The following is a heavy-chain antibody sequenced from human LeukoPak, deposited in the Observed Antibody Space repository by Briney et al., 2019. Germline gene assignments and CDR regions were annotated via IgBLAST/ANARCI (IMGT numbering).Heavy chain of an antibody. CDR3: ARQQGSSSSWYTYYFDY. D-gene: IGHD6-13*01. CDR2: IWYDGSNK. CDR1: GFTFSSYG. Sequence: PGGSLRLSCAASGFTFSSYGMHWVRQAPGKGLEWVAVIWYDGSNKYYADSVKGRFTISRDDSKNTLYLQMNSLRAEDTAVHYCARQQGSSSSWYTYYFDYWGQGTLVTVSS. V-gene: IGHV3-33*01. J-gene: IGHJ4*02.